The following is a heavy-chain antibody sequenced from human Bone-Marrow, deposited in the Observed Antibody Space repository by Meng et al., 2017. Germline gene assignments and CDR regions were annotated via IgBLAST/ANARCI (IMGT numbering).Heavy chain of an antibody. V-gene: IGHV3-15*01. J-gene: IGHJ4*02. CDR3: ATGAAAADH. CDR2: IKRNSDGGTI. D-gene: IGHD6-13*01. CDR1: GFTFSSYG. Sequence: GESLKISCAASGFTFSSYGMHWVRQAPGKGLEWVGRIKRNSDGGTIDYAAPVKGRFTISRDDSKNTLYLQMDSLITEDTAVYFCATGAAAADHWGQGTLVTVSS.